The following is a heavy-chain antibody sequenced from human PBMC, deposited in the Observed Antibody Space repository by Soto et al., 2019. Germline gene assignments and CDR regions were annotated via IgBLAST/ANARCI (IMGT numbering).Heavy chain of an antibody. CDR3: VRYCSTTLCNGVATRTFDY. J-gene: IGHJ4*02. Sequence: WGSLRLSCAASRFTFITYEMNFFRHSPGKGLEWVSYISTSGSTVYYADSVKGRFTISRDNTRNSLYLQMNSLRDEDTALYYCVRYCSTTLCNGVATRTFDYWGQGTLVT. D-gene: IGHD2-2*01. V-gene: IGHV3-48*03. CDR2: ISTSGSTV. CDR1: RFTFITYE.